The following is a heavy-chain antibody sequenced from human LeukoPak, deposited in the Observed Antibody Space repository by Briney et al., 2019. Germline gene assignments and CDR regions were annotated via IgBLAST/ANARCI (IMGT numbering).Heavy chain of an antibody. D-gene: IGHD2-21*02. CDR1: GFTFSSYW. J-gene: IGHJ4*02. Sequence: GGSLRLSCAASGFTFSSYWMHWVRQAPGKGLVWVSRINSDGSSTSYADSVKGRFTISRDNAKNTLYLQMNSLRAEDTAVYYCARLVAAQSRVLRIKQISPSVVVTAVDYWGQGTLVTVSS. CDR3: ARLVAAQSRVLRIKQISPSVVVTAVDY. CDR2: INSDGSST. V-gene: IGHV3-74*01.